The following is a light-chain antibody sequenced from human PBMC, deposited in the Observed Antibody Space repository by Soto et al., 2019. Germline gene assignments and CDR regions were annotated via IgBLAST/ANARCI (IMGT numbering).Light chain of an antibody. Sequence: QSVLTQPPSASGTPGQRVTISCSGSSSNIGGYTVNWYQQLPGTAPKLLIYNNNQRPSGVPDRFSGSKSGNTASLTISGLQAEDEADYYCTSYTSSRTRVFGGGTKLTVL. V-gene: IGLV1-44*01. J-gene: IGLJ3*02. CDR2: NNN. CDR1: SSNIGGYT. CDR3: TSYTSSRTRV.